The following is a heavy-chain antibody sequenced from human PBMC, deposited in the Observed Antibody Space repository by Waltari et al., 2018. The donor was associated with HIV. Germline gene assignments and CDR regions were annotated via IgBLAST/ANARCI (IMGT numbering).Heavy chain of an antibody. V-gene: IGHV4-39*07. D-gene: IGHD2-15*01. Sequence: QLQLQESGPGLVKPSETLSLTCTVSGGSISSSSYYWGWICQPPGKGLEWIGSIYYSGSTYYNPSLKSRVTISVDTSKNQFSLKLSSVTAADTAVYYCARERYCSGGSCPFDYWGQGTLVTVSS. J-gene: IGHJ4*02. CDR2: IYYSGST. CDR3: ARERYCSGGSCPFDY. CDR1: GGSISSSSYY.